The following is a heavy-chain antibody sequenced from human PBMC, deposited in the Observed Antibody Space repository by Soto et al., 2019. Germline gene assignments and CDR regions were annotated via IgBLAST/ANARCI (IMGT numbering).Heavy chain of an antibody. CDR3: ARDHVRSIAVAGENYFDY. CDR2: INPSGGST. Sequence: ASVKVSCKASGYTFTSYYMHWVRQAPGQGLEWMGIINPSGGSTSYAQKFQGRVTMTRDTSTSTVYMELSSLRSEDTAVYYCARDHVRSIAVAGENYFDYWGQGTLVTVSS. CDR1: GYTFTSYY. V-gene: IGHV1-46*03. D-gene: IGHD6-19*01. J-gene: IGHJ4*02.